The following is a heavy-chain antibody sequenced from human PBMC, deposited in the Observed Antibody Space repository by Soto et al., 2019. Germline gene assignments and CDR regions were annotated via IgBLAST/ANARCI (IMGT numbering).Heavy chain of an antibody. V-gene: IGHV4-4*07. D-gene: IGHD2-15*01. Sequence: AETLWLTGTVSCGSISSYYWSWIRQPAGKGLEWIGRIYTSGSTNYNPSLKSRVTMSVDTSKNQFSLKLSSVTAADTAVYYCARSSLSCSGGSCYSFYFYYWGQGTLVTVHS. CDR3: ARSSLSCSGGSCYSFYFYY. CDR1: CGSISSYY. CDR2: IYTSGST. J-gene: IGHJ4*02.